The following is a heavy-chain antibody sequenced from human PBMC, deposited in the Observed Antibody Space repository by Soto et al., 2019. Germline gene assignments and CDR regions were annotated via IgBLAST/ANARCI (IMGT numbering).Heavy chain of an antibody. CDR2: FDPEDGET. CDR3: ATGSYQVGYDYYYYGMDV. J-gene: IGHJ6*02. Sequence: ASVKVSCKVSGYTLTELSMRWVRQAPGKGLEWMGGFDPEDGETIYAQKFQGRVTMTEDTSTDTAYMELSSLRSEDTAVYYCATGSYQVGYDYYYYGMDVWGQGTTVTVSS. CDR1: GYTLTELS. V-gene: IGHV1-24*01. D-gene: IGHD1-26*01.